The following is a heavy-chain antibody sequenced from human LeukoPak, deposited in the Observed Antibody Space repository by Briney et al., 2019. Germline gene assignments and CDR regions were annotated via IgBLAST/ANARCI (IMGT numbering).Heavy chain of an antibody. Sequence: PGGSLRLSCAASGFTFSSYYMSWVRQAPGKGLEWVANIKQDGDEKNYVDSVKGRFTISRDNAKSSLYLQMNSLRAEDTAVYYCARDLRGSQYSHFDSWGQGTQVTVSS. CDR2: IKQDGDEK. CDR1: GFTFSSYY. V-gene: IGHV3-7*01. CDR3: ARDLRGSQYSHFDS. J-gene: IGHJ4*02. D-gene: IGHD3-10*01.